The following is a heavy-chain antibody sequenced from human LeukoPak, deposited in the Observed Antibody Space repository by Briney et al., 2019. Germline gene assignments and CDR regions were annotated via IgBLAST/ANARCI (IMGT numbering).Heavy chain of an antibody. CDR2: ISSDESGT. D-gene: IGHD6-19*01. V-gene: IGHV3-74*01. CDR1: GFTFSSYW. CDR3: AREGSGWYYFDY. J-gene: IGHJ4*02. Sequence: GGSLRLSCAASGFTFSSYWMHLVRQAPGKGLVWVSRISSDESGTSYADSVRGRFTISRDNAKSTLYLQMNSLRAEDTAIYYCAREGSGWYYFDYWGQGTLVTVSS.